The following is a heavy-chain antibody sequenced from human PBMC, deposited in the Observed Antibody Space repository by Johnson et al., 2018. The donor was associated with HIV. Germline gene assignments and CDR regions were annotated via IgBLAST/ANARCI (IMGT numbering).Heavy chain of an antibody. J-gene: IGHJ3*02. Sequence: QVQLVESGGGVVQPGRSLRLSCAASGFTFSSYAMHWVRQAPGKGLEWVAVISYDGSNKYYADSVTGRFTISRDNSKNTLYLEMNSLRAEDTAVYYCARDHSGYDSVTAAFDIWGQGSMVTVPS. CDR1: GFTFSSYA. D-gene: IGHD5-12*01. CDR3: ARDHSGYDSVTAAFDI. CDR2: ISYDGSNK. V-gene: IGHV3-30-3*01.